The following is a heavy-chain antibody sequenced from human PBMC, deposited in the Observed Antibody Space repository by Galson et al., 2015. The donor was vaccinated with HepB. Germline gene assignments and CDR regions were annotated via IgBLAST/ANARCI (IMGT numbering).Heavy chain of an antibody. Sequence: SLRLSCAASGFTFDDYAMHWVRQAPGKGLEWVSGISWNSGTIGYADSVRGRFTISRDNAKNSLYLQMNSLRAEDTAVYYCARDDIVVVPAAIYYYYGMDVWGQGTTVTVSS. D-gene: IGHD2-2*01. CDR2: ISWNSGTI. CDR3: ARDDIVVVPAAIYYYYGMDV. V-gene: IGHV3-9*01. CDR1: GFTFDDYA. J-gene: IGHJ6*02.